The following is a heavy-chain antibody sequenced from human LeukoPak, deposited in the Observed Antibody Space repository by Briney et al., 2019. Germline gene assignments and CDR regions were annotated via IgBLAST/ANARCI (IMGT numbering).Heavy chain of an antibody. CDR2: ITPFIDKA. Sequence: SVKVSCKASGDTFSTYAINWIRQAPGQGLEWMGSITPFIDKAIYSREFPGRVTITADKSTSTDYMELSSLRLEDTAVFFCARGSVTTSEFDSWGQGTLVIVSS. V-gene: IGHV1-69*04. CDR1: GDTFSTYA. D-gene: IGHD4-17*01. CDR3: ARGSVTTSEFDS. J-gene: IGHJ4*02.